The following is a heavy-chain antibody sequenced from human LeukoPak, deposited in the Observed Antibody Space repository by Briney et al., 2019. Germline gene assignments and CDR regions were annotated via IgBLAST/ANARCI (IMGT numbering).Heavy chain of an antibody. CDR2: IYPGESIYASENT. Sequence: SETLSLTCSVSGVSISAYYWSWIRQPAGKGLEWIGRIYPGESIYASENTDYNPSLKRRVSMSGDTSKHQVSLKLRSVTAADTAVYYCARDPTPVTTIFDSWGQGTLVTVSS. CDR1: GVSISAYY. D-gene: IGHD4-17*01. J-gene: IGHJ4*02. V-gene: IGHV4-4*07. CDR3: ARDPTPVTTIFDS.